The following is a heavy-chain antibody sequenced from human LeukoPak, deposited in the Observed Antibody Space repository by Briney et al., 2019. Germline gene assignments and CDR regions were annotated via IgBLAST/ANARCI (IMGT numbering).Heavy chain of an antibody. Sequence: GGSLRLSCATSGFTFSSYEMNWVRQAPGKGLEWISYITTSGTSTYYADSVKGRFTISRDNDKTALSLQVNSLRAEDTAVYYCVVHSVTSCYWGQGTLVTVSS. J-gene: IGHJ4*02. CDR1: GFTFSSYE. CDR3: VVHSVTSCY. D-gene: IGHD5/OR15-5a*01. CDR2: ITTSGTST. V-gene: IGHV3-48*03.